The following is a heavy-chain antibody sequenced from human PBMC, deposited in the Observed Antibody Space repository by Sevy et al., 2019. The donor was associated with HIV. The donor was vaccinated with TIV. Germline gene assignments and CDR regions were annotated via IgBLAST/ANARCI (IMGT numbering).Heavy chain of an antibody. Sequence: ASVKVSCKASGYTFTGYYMHWVRQAPGQGLEWMAWINPNSGDTNFAQKFQGRVTMTRDTSISTAYMELSRLRSDDTAVYYCATDTGRYFDLWGRGTLVTVSS. CDR1: GYTFTGYY. CDR2: INPNSGDT. CDR3: ATDTGRYFDL. J-gene: IGHJ2*01. V-gene: IGHV1-2*02. D-gene: IGHD2-8*02.